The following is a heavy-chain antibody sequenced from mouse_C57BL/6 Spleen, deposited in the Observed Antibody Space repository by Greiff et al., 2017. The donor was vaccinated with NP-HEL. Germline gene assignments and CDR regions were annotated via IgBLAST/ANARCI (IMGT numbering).Heavy chain of an antibody. Sequence: VQLQQPGAELVRPGSSVKLSCKASGYTFTSYWMHWVKQRPIQGLEWIGNIDPSDSETHYNQKFKDKATLTVDKSSSTAYMQLSSLTSEDSAVYYCARGGNDYYFDYWGQGTTLTVSS. CDR2: IDPSDSET. V-gene: IGHV1-52*01. CDR1: GYTFTSYW. CDR3: ARGGNDYYFDY. D-gene: IGHD2-4*01. J-gene: IGHJ2*01.